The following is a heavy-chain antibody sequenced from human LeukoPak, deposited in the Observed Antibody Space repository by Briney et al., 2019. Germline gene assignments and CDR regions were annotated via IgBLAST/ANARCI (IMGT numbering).Heavy chain of an antibody. CDR3: ARDLASSGYYYFDY. CDR2: ISYDGSNK. V-gene: IGHV3-30*04. Sequence: GGSLRLSCAASGFTFSSYAMHWVRQAPGKGLEWVAVISYDGSNKYYADSVKGRSTISRDDSKNTLYLQMNSLRAEDTAVYYCARDLASSGYYYFDYWGQGTLVTVSS. J-gene: IGHJ4*02. CDR1: GFTFSSYA. D-gene: IGHD3-22*01.